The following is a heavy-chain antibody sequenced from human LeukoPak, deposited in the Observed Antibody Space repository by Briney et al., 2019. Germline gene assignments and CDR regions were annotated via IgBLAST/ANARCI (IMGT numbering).Heavy chain of an antibody. J-gene: IGHJ6*04. Sequence: GSLRLSCAASGFTLSSYGMSWVRQAPGKGLEWVSTISGSGGRTYYADSVRGRFTISRDNSKKMVYLEMNSLRVEDTAVYYCAKTGMLRRVGYLDVWGKGTAVIVSS. CDR3: AKTGMLRRVGYLDV. CDR2: ISGSGGRT. D-gene: IGHD1-1*01. V-gene: IGHV3-23*01. CDR1: GFTLSSYG.